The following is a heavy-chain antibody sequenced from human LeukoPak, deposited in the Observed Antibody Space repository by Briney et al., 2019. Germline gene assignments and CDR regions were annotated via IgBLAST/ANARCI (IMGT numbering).Heavy chain of an antibody. J-gene: IGHJ4*02. CDR1: GFTFGGHE. CDR2: ISSSGTTK. CDR3: ARVEDSSGWYVPSIDF. V-gene: IGHV3-48*03. Sequence: PGGSLRLSCAASGFTFGGHEMNWVRQAPGKGLEWVSYISSSGTTKFYADSVKGRFTISRDNAKNSLYLQMNSLRAEDTAFYYCARVEDSSGWYVPSIDFWGQGTLVSVSS. D-gene: IGHD6-19*01.